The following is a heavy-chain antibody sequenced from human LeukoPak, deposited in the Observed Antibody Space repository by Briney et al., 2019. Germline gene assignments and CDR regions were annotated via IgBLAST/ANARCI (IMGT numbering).Heavy chain of an antibody. CDR2: ISGSGGST. Sequence: GGSLRLSCAASGFTFSSYAMSWVPQAPGKGLEGGSAISGSGGSTYYADSVKGRFTISRDNSKNTLYLQMNSLRAEDTAVYYCAKDHGVRYFDWFDYWGQGPLVTVSS. J-gene: IGHJ4*02. CDR1: GFTFSSYA. D-gene: IGHD3-9*01. CDR3: AKDHGVRYFDWFDY. V-gene: IGHV3-23*01.